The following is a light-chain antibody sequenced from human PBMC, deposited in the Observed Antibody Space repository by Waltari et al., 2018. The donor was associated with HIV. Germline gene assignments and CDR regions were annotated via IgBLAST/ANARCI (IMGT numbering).Light chain of an antibody. CDR3: QSADSSGTYLVI. Sequence: SYELTQPPSVSVSPGQTARITCSGTALANQYAYWYQRKPGPAPGLVIYKDSERSSGIPGRFSGSSSGTTVTLTSSGVQAEDEADYYCQSADSSGTYLVIFGGGTKLTVL. V-gene: IGLV3-25*03. CDR1: ALANQY. J-gene: IGLJ2*01. CDR2: KDS.